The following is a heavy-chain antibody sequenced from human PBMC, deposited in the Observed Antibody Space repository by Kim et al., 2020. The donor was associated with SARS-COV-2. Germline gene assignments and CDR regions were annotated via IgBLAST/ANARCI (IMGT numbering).Heavy chain of an antibody. J-gene: IGHJ5*02. D-gene: IGHD6-13*01. V-gene: IGHV3-9*01. CDR3: AKVGLANSWSRGVWFDP. Sequence: GGSLRLSCAASGFTFDDYAMHWVRQAPGKGLELVSGISWNSGSIGYADSVKGRFTISRDNAKNSLYLQMNSLRAEDTALYYCAKVGLANSWSRGVWFDPWGQGTLVTVSS. CDR2: ISWNSGSI. CDR1: GFTFDDYA.